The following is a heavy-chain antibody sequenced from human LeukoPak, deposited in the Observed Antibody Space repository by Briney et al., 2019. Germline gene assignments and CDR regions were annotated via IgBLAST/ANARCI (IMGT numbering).Heavy chain of an antibody. Sequence: GGSLRLSCAASGFTFTTYTMHWLRQAPGKGLEWVSSISSRSSHIDYTDSVKGRFIISRDNAKHSLYLQMNSLRAEDTAVYYCAREGNSWYDYWGQGTLVTVSS. V-gene: IGHV3-21*01. CDR1: GFTFTTYT. J-gene: IGHJ4*02. D-gene: IGHD6-13*01. CDR2: ISSRSSHI. CDR3: AREGNSWYDY.